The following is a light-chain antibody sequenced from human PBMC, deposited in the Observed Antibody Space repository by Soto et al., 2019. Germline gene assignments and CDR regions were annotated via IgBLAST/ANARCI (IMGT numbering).Light chain of an antibody. V-gene: IGKV3-20*01. Sequence: EIVLTQSPGPLSLSPGERATLSCRASQSVSSSYLAWYQQKPGQAPRLLIYGASSRATGIPDRFSGSGSGTDFHHTISRLEPRDLAVYYCQQYGSSPPNTVGQGTKLEIK. CDR2: GAS. J-gene: IGKJ2*01. CDR3: QQYGSSPPNT. CDR1: QSVSSSY.